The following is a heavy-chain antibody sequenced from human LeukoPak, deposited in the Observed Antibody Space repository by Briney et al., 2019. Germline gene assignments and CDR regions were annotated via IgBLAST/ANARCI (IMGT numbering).Heavy chain of an antibody. CDR1: GFTFSSYG. CDR3: ANDHLGYYDSGTYYHPPDY. V-gene: IGHV3-33*06. D-gene: IGHD3-22*01. CDR2: IWYDGSNK. J-gene: IGHJ4*02. Sequence: GGSLRLSCAAPGFTFSSYGMHWVRQAPGKGLEWVAVIWYDGSNKYYAASVKGRFTISRDNSKNTLYLQMNSLRAEDTAVYYCANDHLGYYDSGTYYHPPDYWGQGTLVTVSS.